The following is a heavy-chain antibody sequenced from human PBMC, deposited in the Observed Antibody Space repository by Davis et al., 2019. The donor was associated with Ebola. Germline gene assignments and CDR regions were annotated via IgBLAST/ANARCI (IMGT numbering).Heavy chain of an antibody. V-gene: IGHV3-7*01. CDR2: IKQDGSEK. D-gene: IGHD4-23*01. CDR1: GFTFSSYW. J-gene: IGHJ1*01. CDR3: ARHRSGRGNSRYFQH. Sequence: GESLKISCAASGFTFSSYWMSWVRQAPGKGLEWVANIKQDGSEKYYVDSVKGRFTISRDNAKNLLYLQMNSLRAEDTAVYYCARHRSGRGNSRYFQHWGQGTLVTVSS.